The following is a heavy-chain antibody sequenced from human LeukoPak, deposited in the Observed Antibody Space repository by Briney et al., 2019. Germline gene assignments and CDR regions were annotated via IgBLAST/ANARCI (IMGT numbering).Heavy chain of an antibody. V-gene: IGHV1-18*01. Sequence: ASVKVSCKASGYSITNYAILWVRQAPGQGLEWMGWISAYNGNTNYAQKLQGRVTMTTDTSTSTAYMELRSLRSDDTAVYYCARVGVADDAFDIWGQGTMVTVSS. J-gene: IGHJ3*02. CDR2: ISAYNGNT. CDR1: GYSITNYA. CDR3: ARVGVADDAFDI. D-gene: IGHD2-15*01.